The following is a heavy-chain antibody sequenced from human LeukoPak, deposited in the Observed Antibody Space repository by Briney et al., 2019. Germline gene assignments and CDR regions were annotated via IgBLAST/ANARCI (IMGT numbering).Heavy chain of an antibody. CDR3: ARAADDEDYHYYYMDV. Sequence: SETLSLTRSVFGGSVSSVGYSWSWIRQPPGKGLEWIGYISYSGRTYYNPSLKSRLTISVDTSKNQFSLRLSSVTAADTALYYCARAADDEDYHYYYMDVWGKGTTVTVSS. V-gene: IGHV4-30-4*07. CDR1: GGSVSSVGYS. D-gene: IGHD3-3*01. CDR2: ISYSGRT. J-gene: IGHJ6*03.